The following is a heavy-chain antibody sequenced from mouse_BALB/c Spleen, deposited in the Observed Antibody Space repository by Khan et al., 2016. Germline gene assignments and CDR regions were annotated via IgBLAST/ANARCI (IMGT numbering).Heavy chain of an antibody. CDR1: GYSFTSYY. CDR3: ASRTLSFYARDY. Sequence: VQLQQPGPELMKPGASVKISCKASGYSFTSYYMHWVKQSHGKSLEWIGYIDPFNGGTSYNQKFKGKATLTVDKSSSTAYMHLSSLTSEDSAVFYCASRTLSFYARDYWGQGTSVTVSS. CDR2: IDPFNGGT. V-gene: IGHV1S135*01. J-gene: IGHJ4*01.